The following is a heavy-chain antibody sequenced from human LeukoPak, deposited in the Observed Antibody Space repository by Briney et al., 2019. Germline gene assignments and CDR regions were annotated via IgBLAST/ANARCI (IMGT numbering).Heavy chain of an antibody. J-gene: IGHJ6*02. CDR1: GYTFTSYG. V-gene: IGHV1-18*01. CDR3: ARERKYDFWSGYWGEDYYYGMDV. CDR2: ISAYNGNT. Sequence: ASVKVSCKASGYTFTSYGISWVRQAPGQGLEWMGWISAYNGNTNYAQKLQGRVTTTTDTSTSTAYMELRSLRSDDTAVYYCARERKYDFWSGYWGEDYYYGMDVWGQGTTVTVSS. D-gene: IGHD3-3*01.